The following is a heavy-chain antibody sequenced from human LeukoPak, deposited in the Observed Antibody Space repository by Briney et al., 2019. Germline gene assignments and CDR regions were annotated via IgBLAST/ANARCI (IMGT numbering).Heavy chain of an antibody. CDR3: ARDQDYCSGGSCYAVDY. V-gene: IGHV1-2*02. J-gene: IGHJ4*02. CDR2: INPNSGGT. D-gene: IGHD2-15*01. Sequence: ASVKVSCKASGYTFTSYGISWVRQAPGQGLEWMGWINPNSGGTNYAQKFQGRVTMTRDTSISTAYMELSRLRSDDTAVYYCARDQDYCSGGSCYAVDYWGQGTLVTVSS. CDR1: GYTFTSYG.